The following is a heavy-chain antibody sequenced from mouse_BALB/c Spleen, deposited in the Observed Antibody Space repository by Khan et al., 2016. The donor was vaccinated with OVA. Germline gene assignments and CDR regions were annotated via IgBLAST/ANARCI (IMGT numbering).Heavy chain of an antibody. CDR1: GYSITSDYA. Sequence: EVQRVESGPGLVKPSQSLSLTCTVTGYSITSDYAWNWIRQFPGNKLEWMGYISYSGRTSYNPSLKSRISITRDTSKNQFFLQLNSLTTGDTATYYCARSVTITTVVATDFDYWGQGTTLTVSS. J-gene: IGHJ2*01. D-gene: IGHD1-1*01. CDR2: ISYSGRT. V-gene: IGHV3-2*02. CDR3: ARSVTITTVVATDFDY.